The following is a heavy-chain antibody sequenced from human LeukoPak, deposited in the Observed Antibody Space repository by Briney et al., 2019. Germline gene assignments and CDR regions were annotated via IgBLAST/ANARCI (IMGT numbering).Heavy chain of an antibody. CDR1: GFTFSSYW. CDR2: IASDGSST. Sequence: SGGSLRLSCAASGFTFSSYWMNWVRQAPGKGLVWVSRIASDGSSTTYAGSVKGRFSISRDNAKNTLYLQMNSLRVEDTAVYYCARGRPHGNDYWGQGTLVTVSS. D-gene: IGHD4-23*01. V-gene: IGHV3-74*01. J-gene: IGHJ4*02. CDR3: ARGRPHGNDY.